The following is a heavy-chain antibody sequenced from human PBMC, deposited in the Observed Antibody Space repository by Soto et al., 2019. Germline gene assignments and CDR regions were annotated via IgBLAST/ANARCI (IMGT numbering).Heavy chain of an antibody. D-gene: IGHD5-12*01. CDR2: IKQDGSDK. Sequence: HPGGSLRLSCAASGFTFSSYWMSWVRQAPGKGLEWVANIKQDGSDKYYVDSVRGRFTISRDNAKNSLYLQMNSLRAGDTAVYYCVRSSGGYGGYCFDCWGQGTPVTVYS. J-gene: IGHJ4*02. V-gene: IGHV3-7*03. CDR3: VRSSGGYGGYCFDC. CDR1: GFTFSSYW.